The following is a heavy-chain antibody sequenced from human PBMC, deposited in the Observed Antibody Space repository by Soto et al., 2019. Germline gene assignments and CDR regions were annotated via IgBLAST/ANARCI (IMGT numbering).Heavy chain of an antibody. V-gene: IGHV3-30*03. CDR1: GFTFSSYG. D-gene: IGHD4-17*01. J-gene: IGHJ4*02. Sequence: QVQLVESGGGVVQPGRSLRLSCAASGFTFSSYGMHWVRQAPGKGLEWVAVISYDGSNKYYADSVKGRFTISRDNSKNTRYMPMNSLRAEDTAVYYCAPGYGDYHFAYWGQGTLVTVSS. CDR2: ISYDGSNK. CDR3: APGYGDYHFAY.